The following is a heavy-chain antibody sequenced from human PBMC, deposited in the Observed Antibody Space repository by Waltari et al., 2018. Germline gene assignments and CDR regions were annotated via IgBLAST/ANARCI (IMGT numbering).Heavy chain of an antibody. Sequence: EVQLVESGGGLVKPGGSLRLSCAASGFTFSSYSMNWVRQAPGKGLEWVSSICSSSSYIYYADSVKGRFTISRDNAKNSLYLQMNSLRAEDTAVYYCARVSCSGGSCYFDYWGQGTLVTVSS. CDR3: ARVSCSGGSCYFDY. D-gene: IGHD2-15*01. V-gene: IGHV3-21*01. CDR1: GFTFSSYS. J-gene: IGHJ4*02. CDR2: ICSSSSYI.